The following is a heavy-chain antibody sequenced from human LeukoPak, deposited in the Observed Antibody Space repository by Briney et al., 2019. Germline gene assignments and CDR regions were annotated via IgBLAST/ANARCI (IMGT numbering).Heavy chain of an antibody. CDR1: GFTFSSYS. J-gene: IGHJ3*02. CDR3: ATYDFDI. V-gene: IGHV3-48*01. CDR2: IRSSSSTI. Sequence: GGSLRLSCAASGFTFSSYSMNWVRQAPGKGLEWVSYIRSSSSTIYYADSVKGRFTISRDNAKNSLYLQMSSLRAEDTAVYYCATYDFDIWGQGTMVTVSS.